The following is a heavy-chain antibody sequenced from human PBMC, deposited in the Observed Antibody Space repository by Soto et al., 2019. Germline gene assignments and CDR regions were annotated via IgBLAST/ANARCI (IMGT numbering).Heavy chain of an antibody. CDR2: ISGSGSTI. CDR3: ARDDPGEQWLLQGDY. D-gene: IGHD6-19*01. V-gene: IGHV3-11*01. Sequence: QVQLVESGGGLVKPGGSLRLSCAASGFTFSDYYMSWIRQAPGKGLEWVSYISGSGSTIYYADSVKGRFTISRDNAQNSLYLQMNSLRGEDTAVYYCARDDPGEQWLLQGDYWGQGTLVTVSS. CDR1: GFTFSDYY. J-gene: IGHJ4*02.